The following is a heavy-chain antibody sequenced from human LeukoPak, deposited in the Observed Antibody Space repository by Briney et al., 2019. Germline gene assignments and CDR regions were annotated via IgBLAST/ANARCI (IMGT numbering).Heavy chain of an antibody. D-gene: IGHD5-18*01. J-gene: IGHJ4*02. CDR1: GYTFTGYY. CDR2: INPNSGGT. CDR3: AREGRVDSAVVLFDY. V-gene: IGHV1-2*02. Sequence: ASVKVCCKASGYTFTGYYMHWVRQAPGQGLEWMGWINPNSGGTNYAQKFQGRVTMTRDTPISTAYMELRRLRSDDTAVYYCAREGRVDSAVVLFDYWGQGTLVTDPS.